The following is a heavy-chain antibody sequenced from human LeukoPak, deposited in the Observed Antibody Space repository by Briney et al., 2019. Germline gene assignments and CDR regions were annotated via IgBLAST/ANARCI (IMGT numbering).Heavy chain of an antibody. J-gene: IGHJ4*02. V-gene: IGHV3-21*01. CDR1: GFTFSSYS. Sequence: GGSLRLSCAASGFTFSSYSMNGVRQAPGKGLEWVSSISSSSSYIYYADSVKGRFTISRDNAKNSLYLQMNSLRAEDTAVYYCARPVNPTASSPFDYWGQGTLVTVSS. CDR3: ARPVNPTASSPFDY. D-gene: IGHD2-21*02. CDR2: ISSSSSYI.